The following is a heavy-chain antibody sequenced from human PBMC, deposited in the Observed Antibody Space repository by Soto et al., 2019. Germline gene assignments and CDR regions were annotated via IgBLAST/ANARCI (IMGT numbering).Heavy chain of an antibody. CDR2: TYYRSNWRH. D-gene: IGHD6-19*01. Sequence: PSRTLSLTCVMSGDSVSGNTAAWNWIRSSPSRGLEWLGRTYYRSNWRHDYAVSVKSRITVNPDTSKNHFSLQLNSVTPDDTAVYYCARGVAGSGFDLWGQGTLVTVSS. CDR1: GDSVSGNTAA. V-gene: IGHV6-1*01. J-gene: IGHJ4*02. CDR3: ARGVAGSGFDL.